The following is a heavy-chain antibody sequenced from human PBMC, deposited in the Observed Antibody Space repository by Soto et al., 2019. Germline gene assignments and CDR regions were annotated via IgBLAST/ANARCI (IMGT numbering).Heavy chain of an antibody. CDR1: VFTFSRYA. Sequence: LXLSCAASVFTFSRYAMSWVRPAPGKGLEWVSAISGSGGSTYYADSVKGRFTISRDNSKNTLYLQMNSLRAEDTAVYYCAKGVEKGGKSYGMDVWGQGTTVT. D-gene: IGHD3-16*01. CDR3: AKGVEKGGKSYGMDV. V-gene: IGHV3-23*01. J-gene: IGHJ6*02. CDR2: ISGSGGST.